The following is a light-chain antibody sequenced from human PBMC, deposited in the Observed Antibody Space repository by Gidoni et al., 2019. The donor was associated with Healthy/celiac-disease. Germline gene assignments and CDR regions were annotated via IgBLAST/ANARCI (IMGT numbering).Light chain of an antibody. CDR1: QSVRSSY. CDR3: QQYGSSPWT. CDR2: DAS. V-gene: IGKV3D-20*01. Sequence: EIELQQSPATLSLSPGERATLSCGASQSVRSSYLAWYQQKPGLAPRLLIYDASNRATGIPDRFSGSGSGTDFTLTISRLEPEDFAVYYCQQYGSSPWTFGQGTKLEIK. J-gene: IGKJ2*01.